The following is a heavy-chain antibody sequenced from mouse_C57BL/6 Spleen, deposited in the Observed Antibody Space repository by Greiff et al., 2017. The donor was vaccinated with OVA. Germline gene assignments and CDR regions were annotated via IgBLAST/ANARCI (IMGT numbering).Heavy chain of an antibody. D-gene: IGHD1-1*01. J-gene: IGHJ3*01. Sequence: VQLQESGAELARPGASVKLSCKASGYTFTSYGISWVKQRTGQGLEWIGEIYPRSGNTYYNEKFKGKATLTADKSSSTAYMELRSLTSEDSAVYFCARSDGSSPPWFAYWGQGTLVTVSA. CDR2: IYPRSGNT. V-gene: IGHV1-81*01. CDR3: ARSDGSSPPWFAY. CDR1: GYTFTSYG.